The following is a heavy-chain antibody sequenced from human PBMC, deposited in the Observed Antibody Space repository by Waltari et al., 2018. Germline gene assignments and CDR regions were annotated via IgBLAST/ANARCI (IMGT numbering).Heavy chain of an antibody. CDR3: STLHWNEVRPFDF. J-gene: IGHJ5*01. V-gene: IGHV1-69-2*01. CDR1: GYIFTDYY. CDR2: VDPENGET. Sequence: EVQMVQSGAEVKKPGSSVEIPCKTSGYIFTDYYIHWVQQAPGKGLGWVGLVDPENGETYYAETFQDRVTITADTSTVTAYLPLRALKSDDTAVYYCSTLHWNEVRPFDFWGQGTLVTVSS. D-gene: IGHD1-1*01.